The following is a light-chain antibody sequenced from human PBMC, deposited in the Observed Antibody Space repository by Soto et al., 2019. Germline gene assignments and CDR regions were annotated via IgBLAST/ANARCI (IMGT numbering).Light chain of an antibody. CDR3: QQSYSTPPT. CDR1: QGIGTY. J-gene: IGKJ1*01. V-gene: IGKV1-39*01. CDR2: AAS. Sequence: QMTQSPSSLSSSLGDRVPITCRASQGIGTYLVWYQQKPGKVPKLLIYAASSLQCGVPSRFSGSGSGTDFTLTISSLQPEDVATYYCQQSYSTPPTFGQGTKVDI.